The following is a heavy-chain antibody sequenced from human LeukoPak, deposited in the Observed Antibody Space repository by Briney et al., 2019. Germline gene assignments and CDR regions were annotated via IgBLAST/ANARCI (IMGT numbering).Heavy chain of an antibody. CDR1: GYTFTDYY. J-gene: IGHJ4*02. CDR2: INPNSGGT. D-gene: IGHD6-13*01. Sequence: ASVKVSCKASGYTFTDYYMHWVRQAPGQGLEWMGWINPNSGGTNYAQKFQGRVTMTRDTSISTAYMELSRLRSDDTAVYYCARAYSSSWSLRGLDYWGQGTLVTVSS. CDR3: ARAYSSSWSLRGLDY. V-gene: IGHV1-2*02.